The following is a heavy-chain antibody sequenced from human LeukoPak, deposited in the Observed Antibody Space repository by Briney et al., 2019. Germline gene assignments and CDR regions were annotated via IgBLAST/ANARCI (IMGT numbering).Heavy chain of an antibody. CDR3: ARGRYGPRLGN. V-gene: IGHV4-34*01. D-gene: IGHD3-16*01. CDR1: GASFSDSY. Sequence: PSETLSLTCAVYGASFSDSYWSWIGQSPERRPEWIGEINNTGSTSYNPSLNSRVIMSVDRSKNQFSLRLTSVTAADTAAYYCARGRYGPRLGNWGQGTLVTVSS. J-gene: IGHJ4*02. CDR2: INNTGST.